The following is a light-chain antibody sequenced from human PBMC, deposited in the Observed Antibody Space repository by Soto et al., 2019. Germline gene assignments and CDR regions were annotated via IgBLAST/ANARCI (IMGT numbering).Light chain of an antibody. CDR3: QQYVSSPWA. Sequence: EIVLAQSPGTLSLSPGERATLSCRASQSVTNSFLAWYQQKPGQAPRLLIYGASRRATGIPDRFTGSGSGTDFTLTISRLDPEDFAVYYCQQYVSSPWAFGQGTKVEI. CDR1: QSVTNSF. CDR2: GAS. V-gene: IGKV3-20*01. J-gene: IGKJ1*01.